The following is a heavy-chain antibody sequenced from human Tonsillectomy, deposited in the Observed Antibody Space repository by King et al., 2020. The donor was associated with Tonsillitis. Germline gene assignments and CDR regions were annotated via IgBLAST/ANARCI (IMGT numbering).Heavy chain of an antibody. CDR1: GYSFTNYY. J-gene: IGHJ6*02. V-gene: IGHV1-46*03. Sequence: QLVQSGAEMKKPGASVKVSCKASGYSFTNYYLHWVRQAPGQGLDWMGIINPSGGGTIYAQKFQGRVTMTRDTSTSTVYMELSSLRSDDTAVYYCARTYTKTYYDILTGLRTGMDVWGQGTTVTVSS. CDR2: INPSGGGT. CDR3: ARTYTKTYYDILTGLRTGMDV. D-gene: IGHD3-9*01.